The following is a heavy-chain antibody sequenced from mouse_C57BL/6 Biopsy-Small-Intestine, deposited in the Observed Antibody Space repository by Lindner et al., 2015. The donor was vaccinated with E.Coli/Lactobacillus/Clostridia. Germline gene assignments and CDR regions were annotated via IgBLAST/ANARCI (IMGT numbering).Heavy chain of an antibody. J-gene: IGHJ2*01. V-gene: IGHV1-42*01. CDR1: GYSFTGYY. Sequence: VQLQESGPELVKPGASVKTSCKASGYSFTGYYMNWVKQSPEKSLEWIGEINPSTGATTYNQRFKAKATLTVDKSSNTAYMQLKSLTSEDSAVYYCARSYYDYLDYWGQGTTLTVSS. D-gene: IGHD2-4*01. CDR2: INPSTGAT. CDR3: ARSYYDYLDY.